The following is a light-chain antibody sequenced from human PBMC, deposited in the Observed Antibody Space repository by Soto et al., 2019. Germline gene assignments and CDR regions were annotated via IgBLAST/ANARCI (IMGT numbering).Light chain of an antibody. J-gene: IGLJ2*01. V-gene: IGLV1-44*01. CDR3: AAWDGSLRSVL. CDR2: SND. CDR1: VSNIGSNP. Sequence: QSVLTQPPSASGTPGQRVTIPCYGSVSNIGSNPGSWYQQLPGTAPKLLMYSNDQRPSGVPDRFSASKSGTSASLAISGLQSEDEADYHCAAWDGSLRSVLFGGGTKLTVL.